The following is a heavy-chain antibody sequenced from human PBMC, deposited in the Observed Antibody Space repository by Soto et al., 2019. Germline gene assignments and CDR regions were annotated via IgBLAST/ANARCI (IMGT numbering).Heavy chain of an antibody. CDR2: ISAYNGNT. CDR3: ARHGRQDIVVVPAASWFDP. Sequence: ASVKVSCKASGYTFTSYGISWVRQARGQGLEWMGWISAYNGNTNYAQKLQGRVTMTTDTSTSTAYMELRSLRSDDTAVYYCARHGRQDIVVVPAASWFDPWGQGTLVTVSS. J-gene: IGHJ5*02. V-gene: IGHV1-18*04. D-gene: IGHD2-2*01. CDR1: GYTFTSYG.